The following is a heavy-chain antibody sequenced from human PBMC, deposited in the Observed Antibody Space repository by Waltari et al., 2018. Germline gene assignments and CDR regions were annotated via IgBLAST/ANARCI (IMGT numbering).Heavy chain of an antibody. Sequence: QVQLVQSGAEVKKPGAPVKGSCKASGYTFPSYDSNWFRQATGQGLEWKGGMNPNSGNTGYAKKFQGRVTMTRNTSISTAYMGLSSLRSEDTAVYYCARGAMVRGVIYSNWFDPWGQGTLVTVSS. CDR2: MNPNSGNT. J-gene: IGHJ5*02. D-gene: IGHD3-10*01. CDR3: ARGAMVRGVIYSNWFDP. CDR1: GYTFPSYD. V-gene: IGHV1-8*01.